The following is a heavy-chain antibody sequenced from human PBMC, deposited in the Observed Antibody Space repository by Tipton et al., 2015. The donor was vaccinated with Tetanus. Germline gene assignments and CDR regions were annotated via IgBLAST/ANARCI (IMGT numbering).Heavy chain of an antibody. Sequence: QSGAEVKKPGSSVKVSCKASGGTFSSYAISWVRQAPGQGLEWMGRIIPILGIANYAQKFQGRVTITADKSTSTAYMELSSLRSEDTAVYYCARERISDYGDSLDYWGQGTLVTVSS. CDR1: GGTFSSYA. V-gene: IGHV1-69*04. CDR3: ARERISDYGDSLDY. D-gene: IGHD4-17*01. CDR2: IIPILGIA. J-gene: IGHJ4*02.